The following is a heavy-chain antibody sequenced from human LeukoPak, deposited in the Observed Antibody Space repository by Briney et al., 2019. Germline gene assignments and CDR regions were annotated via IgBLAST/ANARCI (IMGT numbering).Heavy chain of an antibody. Sequence: GGSLRLSCAASGFTFSDYYMSWIRQAPGKGLEWVSYISSSGSTTYYADSVKGRFTISRDNAKNSLYLQMNSLRAEDTAVYYCARADYYDSSGYYRDAFDIWGQGTMVTVSS. D-gene: IGHD3-22*01. V-gene: IGHV3-11*01. J-gene: IGHJ3*02. CDR3: ARADYYDSSGYYRDAFDI. CDR1: GFTFSDYY. CDR2: ISSSGSTT.